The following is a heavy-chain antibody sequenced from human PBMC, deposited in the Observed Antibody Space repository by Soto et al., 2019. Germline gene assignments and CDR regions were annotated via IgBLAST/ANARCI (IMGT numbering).Heavy chain of an antibody. V-gene: IGHV2-70*01. CDR1: GFSLSTSGMC. J-gene: IGHJ6*02. D-gene: IGHD3-9*01. Sequence: SGPTLVNPTQTLTLTCTFSGFSLSTSGMCVIWIRQPPGKALEWLALIDWDDDKYYSTSLKTRLTISKDTSKNQVVLTMTNMDPVDTATYYCARTTGHIAPYGMDVWGQGTTVTVSS. CDR3: ARTTGHIAPYGMDV. CDR2: IDWDDDK.